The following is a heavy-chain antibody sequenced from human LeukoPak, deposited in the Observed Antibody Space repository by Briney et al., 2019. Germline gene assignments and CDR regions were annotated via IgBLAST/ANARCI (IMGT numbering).Heavy chain of an antibody. Sequence: GGSLRLSCAASGFTFSSYWMSWVRQAPGKGLEWVANIKQDGSEKYYVDSVKGRFTISRDNAKNSLYLQMNSLRAEDTAVYFCAKASPNVGHSYGYYFDYWGQGTLVTVSS. D-gene: IGHD5-18*01. CDR3: AKASPNVGHSYGYYFDY. CDR1: GFTFSSYW. J-gene: IGHJ4*02. CDR2: IKQDGSEK. V-gene: IGHV3-7*03.